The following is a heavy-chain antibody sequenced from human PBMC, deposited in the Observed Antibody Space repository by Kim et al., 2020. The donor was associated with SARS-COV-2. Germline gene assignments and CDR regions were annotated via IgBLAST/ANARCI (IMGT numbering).Heavy chain of an antibody. CDR3: ARRSCSGGSCSFDY. Sequence: YNHSLKRRVTIFLDAAKSQFSLKLSSVTAADTSVYYCARRSCSGGSCSFDYWGQGTLVTVSS. J-gene: IGHJ4*02. V-gene: IGHV4-4*08. D-gene: IGHD2-15*01.